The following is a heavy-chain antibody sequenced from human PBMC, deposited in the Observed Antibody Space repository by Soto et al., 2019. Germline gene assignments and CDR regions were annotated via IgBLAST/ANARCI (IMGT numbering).Heavy chain of an antibody. V-gene: IGHV4-59*01. CDR2: IYYSGST. D-gene: IGHD6-13*01. CDR3: ARSPRSSWYIREEYNWFDP. J-gene: IGHJ5*02. CDR1: GGSISSYY. Sequence: PSETLSLTCTVSGGSISSYYWSWIRQPPGKGLEWIGYIYYSGSTNYNPSLKSRVTISVDTSKNQFSLKLSSVTAADTAVYYCARSPRSSWYIREEYNWFDPWGQGTLVTVS.